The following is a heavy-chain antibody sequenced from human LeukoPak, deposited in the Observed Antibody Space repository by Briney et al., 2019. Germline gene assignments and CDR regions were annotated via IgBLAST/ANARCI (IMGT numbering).Heavy chain of an antibody. CDR3: VRHTTSGWYQVVY. Sequence: SETLSLTCTVSGGSISNYFWSWIRQPPGKGLEWIGFITYSGSTDHNPSLKSRVSISVDASKNQFSLKLTSVTAADTAVYYCVRHTTSGWYQVVYWGQGTLVTVSS. D-gene: IGHD6-19*01. J-gene: IGHJ4*02. V-gene: IGHV4-59*01. CDR1: GGSISNYF. CDR2: ITYSGST.